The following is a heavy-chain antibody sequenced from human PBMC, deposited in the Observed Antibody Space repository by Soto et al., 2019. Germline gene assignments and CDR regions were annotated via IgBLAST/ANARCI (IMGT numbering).Heavy chain of an antibody. V-gene: IGHV1-2*04. Sequence: ASVKVSCKASGYTFTGYYMHCVRQAPGQGLGWMGWINPNSGGTNYAQKFQGWVTMTRDTSISTAYMELSRLRSDDTAVYYCARGPPPWFGESENWFDPWGQGTLVTVSS. CDR3: ARGPPPWFGESENWFDP. CDR1: GYTFTGYY. CDR2: INPNSGGT. D-gene: IGHD3-10*01. J-gene: IGHJ5*02.